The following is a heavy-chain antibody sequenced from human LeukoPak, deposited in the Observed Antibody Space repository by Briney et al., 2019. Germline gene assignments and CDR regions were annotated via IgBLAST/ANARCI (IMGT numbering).Heavy chain of an antibody. D-gene: IGHD3-3*01. Sequence: PGGSLRLSCAASGFTFSSYGMHWVRQAPGKGLEWVANIKQDGSEKYYVDSVKGRFTISRDNAKNSLYLQMNSLRAEDTAVYYCARVSGVLRFLEWLLSNFDYWGQGTLVTVSS. CDR1: GFTFSSYG. J-gene: IGHJ4*02. CDR3: ARVSGVLRFLEWLLSNFDY. V-gene: IGHV3-7*01. CDR2: IKQDGSEK.